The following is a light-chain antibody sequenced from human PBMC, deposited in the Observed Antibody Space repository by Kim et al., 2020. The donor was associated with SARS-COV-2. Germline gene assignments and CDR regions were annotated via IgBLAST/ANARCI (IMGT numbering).Light chain of an antibody. J-gene: IGKJ2*03. Sequence: DIQMTQSPSSLSASVGDRVTITCRASQSITRFSNWYQQKPGEAPKLLIYTASNLQSGVPSRFSGSGSGTDFTLTINNLQPEDFAIYYCQQSYSNPYSFGQGTKLEI. CDR2: TAS. V-gene: IGKV1-39*01. CDR3: QQSYSNPYS. CDR1: QSITRF.